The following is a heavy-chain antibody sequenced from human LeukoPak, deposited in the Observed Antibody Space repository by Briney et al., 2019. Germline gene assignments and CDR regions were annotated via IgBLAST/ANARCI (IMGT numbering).Heavy chain of an antibody. J-gene: IGHJ6*03. CDR2: ISGDNGNT. V-gene: IGHV1-18*01. CDR1: GYTFRNYG. CDR3: ARDGNYFYYMDV. D-gene: IGHD1-1*01. Sequence: GASVKVSCKASGYTFRNYGINWVRQAPGQGLESMGWISGDNGNTNYAQKVQGRVTMTRDTSTSTAYMELRSLRSDDTAVYYCARDGNYFYYMDVWGKGTTVTVSS.